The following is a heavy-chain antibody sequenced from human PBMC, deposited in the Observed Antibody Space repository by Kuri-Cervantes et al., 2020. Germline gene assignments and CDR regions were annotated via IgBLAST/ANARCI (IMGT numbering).Heavy chain of an antibody. CDR3: ARLSAAAGTLGWFDP. CDR1: GGSISSYY. CDR2: IYYSGST. V-gene: IGHV4-59*08. Sequence: SETLSLTCTVSGGSISSYYWSWIRQPPGKGLEWIGYIYYSGSTYYNPSLKSRVTISVDTSKNQFSLKLSSVTAADTAAYYCARLSAAAGTLGWFDPWGQGTLVTVSS. J-gene: IGHJ5*02. D-gene: IGHD6-13*01.